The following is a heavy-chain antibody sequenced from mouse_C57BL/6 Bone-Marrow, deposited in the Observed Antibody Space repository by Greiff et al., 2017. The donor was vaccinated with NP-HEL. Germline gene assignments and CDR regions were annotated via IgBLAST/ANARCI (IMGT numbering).Heavy chain of an antibody. D-gene: IGHD1-1*01. CDR1: GFSLTSYG. V-gene: IGHV2-2*01. CDR2: IWSGGST. J-gene: IGHJ1*03. Sequence: VHLVESGPGLVQPSQSLSITCTVSGFSLTSYGVHWVRQSPGKGLEWLGVIWSGGSTDYNAAFISRLSISKDNSKSQVFFKMNSLQADDTAIYYCARNPLYYGSSDWYFDVWGTGTTVTVSS. CDR3: ARNPLYYGSSDWYFDV.